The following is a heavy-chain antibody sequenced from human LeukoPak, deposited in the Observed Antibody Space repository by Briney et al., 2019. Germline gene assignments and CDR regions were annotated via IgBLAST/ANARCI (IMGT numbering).Heavy chain of an antibody. CDR1: VYTFTSYD. J-gene: IGHJ4*02. D-gene: IGHD3-3*01. CDR3: ARGRGYDCWRGPIGN. CDR2: RNPTSGTT. V-gene: IGHV1-8*03. Sequence: GASVKVSFKSSVYTFTSYDINWVRQATGQELEWMGGRNPTSGTTGSAQTSQGRVTITRNTSISTAYMELTSLRPQGTAVYYCARGRGYDCWRGPIGNWGQGTLVTVSS.